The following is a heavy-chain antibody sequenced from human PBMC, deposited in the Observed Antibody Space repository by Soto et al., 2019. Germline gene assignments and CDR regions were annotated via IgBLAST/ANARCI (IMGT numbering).Heavy chain of an antibody. J-gene: IGHJ6*02. CDR3: TRVGSYDSSGYYAPYYYYGMDV. Sequence: GGSLRLSCTASGFTFGDYAMSWFRQAPGKGLEWVGFIRSKAYGGTTEYAGSVKGRFTISRDESNSIAYLQMNSLKTEDTAVYYCTRVGSYDSSGYYAPYYYYGMDVWGQGTTVTVSS. V-gene: IGHV3-49*03. D-gene: IGHD3-22*01. CDR2: IRSKAYGGTT. CDR1: GFTFGDYA.